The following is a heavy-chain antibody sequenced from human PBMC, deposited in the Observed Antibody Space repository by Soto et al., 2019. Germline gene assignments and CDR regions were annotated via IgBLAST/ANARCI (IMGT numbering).Heavy chain of an antibody. CDR3: ARDRYYGSGSHHHDAFDI. CDR1: GGTFSSYT. J-gene: IGHJ3*02. D-gene: IGHD3-10*01. Sequence: SVKVSCKASGGTFSSYTISWVRQAPGQGLEWMGRIIPILGIANYAQKFQGRVTTTADKSTSTAYMELSSLRSEDTAVYYCARDRYYGSGSHHHDAFDIWGQGTMVTVSS. CDR2: IIPILGIA. V-gene: IGHV1-69*04.